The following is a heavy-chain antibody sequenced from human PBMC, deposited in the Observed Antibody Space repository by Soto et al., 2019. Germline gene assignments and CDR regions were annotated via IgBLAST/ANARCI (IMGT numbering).Heavy chain of an antibody. D-gene: IGHD2-8*01. CDR1: GGSFSGYY. V-gene: IGHV4-34*01. CDR2: ITHSGST. CDR3: AREVIFVLKPPEYGIKAYYFDY. J-gene: IGHJ4*02. Sequence: PSETLSLTCAVYGGSFSGYYWRWIRQPPGKGLEWIGEITHSGSTNYNPSLKSRVPISVDTSKKQFSLKLSSVTAADTAVYYCAREVIFVLKPPEYGIKAYYFDYWGQGTLVTVSS.